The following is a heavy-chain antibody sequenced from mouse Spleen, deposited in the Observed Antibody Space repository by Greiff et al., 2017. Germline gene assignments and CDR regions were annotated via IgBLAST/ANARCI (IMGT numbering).Heavy chain of an antibody. CDR3: TTGQLGDEAY. J-gene: IGHJ3*01. Sequence: EVHLVESGAELVRPGASVKLSCTASGFNIKDDYMHWVKQRPEQGLEWIGWIDPENGDTEYASKFQGKATITADTSSNTAYLQLSSLTSEDTAVYYCTTGQLGDEAYWGQGTLVTVSA. D-gene: IGHD3-2*01. V-gene: IGHV14-4*01. CDR2: IDPENGDT. CDR1: GFNIKDDY.